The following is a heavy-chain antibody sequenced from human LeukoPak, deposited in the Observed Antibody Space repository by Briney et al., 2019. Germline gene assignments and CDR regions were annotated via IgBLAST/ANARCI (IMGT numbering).Heavy chain of an antibody. CDR3: ARGGGIDAFDI. J-gene: IGHJ3*02. V-gene: IGHV4-30-2*01. D-gene: IGHD3-16*01. CDR1: GGSISSGGYS. Sequence: SETLSLTCAVSGGSISSGGYSWSRVRQPPGKGLEWIGYIYHSGSTYYNPSLKSRVTISVDRSKNQFSLKLSSVTAADTAVYYCARGGGIDAFDIWGQGTMVTVSS. CDR2: IYHSGST.